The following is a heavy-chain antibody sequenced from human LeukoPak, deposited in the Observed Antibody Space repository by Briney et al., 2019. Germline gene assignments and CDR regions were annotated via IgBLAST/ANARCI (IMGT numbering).Heavy chain of an antibody. D-gene: IGHD6-13*01. Sequence: ASVKVSCKASGYTFTGYYMHWVRQAPGQGLEWMGWINPNSGGTNYAQNFQGRVTMTRDTSISTAYMELSRLRSDDTAVYYCARDQGGYYSSSWVFDYWGQGTLVTVSS. V-gene: IGHV1-2*02. CDR1: GYTFTGYY. J-gene: IGHJ4*02. CDR2: INPNSGGT. CDR3: ARDQGGYYSSSWVFDY.